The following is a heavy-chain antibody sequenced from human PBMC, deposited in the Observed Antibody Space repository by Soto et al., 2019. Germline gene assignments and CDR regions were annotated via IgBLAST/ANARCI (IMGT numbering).Heavy chain of an antibody. J-gene: IGHJ2*01. CDR2: ISESGHHT. Sequence: DVQLLESGGGLVQPGGSLRLSCAASGFTSSPYALNWVRQAPGKGLEWVSTISESGHHTYYADSVKGRFTISRDKSKNTLSLQMNSLRPEDTAVYYCAKSDGCGGGSCYTGTYYYFDFWGRGTLVTVSS. CDR3: AKSDGCGGGSCYTGTYYYFDF. D-gene: IGHD2-15*01. V-gene: IGHV3-23*01. CDR1: GFTSSPYA.